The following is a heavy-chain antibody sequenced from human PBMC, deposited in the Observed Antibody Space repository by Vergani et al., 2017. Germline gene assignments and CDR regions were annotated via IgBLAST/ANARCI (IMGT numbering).Heavy chain of an antibody. V-gene: IGHV1-18*01. CDR1: GYTLTELS. D-gene: IGHD3-10*01. J-gene: IGHJ4*02. Sequence: QVQLVQSGAEVKKPGASVKVSCKVSGYTLTELSMHWVRQAPGKGLEWMGWISAYNGNTNYAQKLQGRVTMTTDTSTSTAYMELRSLRSDDTAVYYCARTLKDEGSPHGRYFDYWGQGTLVTVSS. CDR2: ISAYNGNT. CDR3: ARTLKDEGSPHGRYFDY.